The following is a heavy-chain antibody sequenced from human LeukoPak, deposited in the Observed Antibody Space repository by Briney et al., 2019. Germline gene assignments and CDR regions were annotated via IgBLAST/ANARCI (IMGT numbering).Heavy chain of an antibody. Sequence: GGSLRLSCAASGFTFSSYRMHWVRQAPGKGLVWVSRINSDGSSTTYADSVKGRFTISRDNSKNTLHLQMNSLRAEDTAVYYCARDQYSYAHAAHWGQGTLVTVSS. V-gene: IGHV3-74*01. CDR1: GFTFSSYR. D-gene: IGHD5-18*01. CDR2: INSDGSST. CDR3: ARDQYSYAHAAH. J-gene: IGHJ4*02.